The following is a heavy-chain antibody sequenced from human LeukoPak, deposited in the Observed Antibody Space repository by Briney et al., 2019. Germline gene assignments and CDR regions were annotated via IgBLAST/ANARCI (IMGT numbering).Heavy chain of an antibody. CDR1: GFTFDDYA. V-gene: IGHV3-9*01. CDR3: AKDIRAVASSFDY. Sequence: GRSLRLSCAASGFTFDDYAMHWVRQAPGKGLEWVSGISWNSGSIGYADSVKGRFTISRDNAKNSLYLQMNSLRAEDTALYYCAKDIRAVASSFDYWGQGTLVTVSS. CDR2: ISWNSGSI. J-gene: IGHJ4*02. D-gene: IGHD6-19*01.